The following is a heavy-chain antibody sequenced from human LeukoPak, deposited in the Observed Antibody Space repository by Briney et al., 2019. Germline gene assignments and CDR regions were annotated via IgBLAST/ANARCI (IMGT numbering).Heavy chain of an antibody. CDR1: SYSLSSGYY. D-gene: IGHD2-2*01. Sequence: PSETLSLTCALSSYSLSSGYYWGWIPQPPGKGLEWIGSIYHSGSTYYNPSLKSRITISGDTSKNQFSLKLSSVTAADTAVYYCARVGSTSTNWFDPWGQGTLVTVSS. CDR3: ARVGSTSTNWFDP. V-gene: IGHV4-38-2*01. J-gene: IGHJ5*02. CDR2: IYHSGST.